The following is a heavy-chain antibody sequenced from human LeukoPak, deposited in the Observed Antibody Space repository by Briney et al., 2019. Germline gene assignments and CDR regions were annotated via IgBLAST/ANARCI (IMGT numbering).Heavy chain of an antibody. V-gene: IGHV4/OR15-8*02. CDR2: ISLSGYT. Sequence: SETLSLTCGVSGGSITTXXXXXXXXXXXXXXXXWIGEISLSGYTGFXXSLXXXVTXXXXESKNHLSLTLTSVTAADTAIYYCSRESGPYSPFGHWGQGILVTVTT. CDR3: SRESGPYSPFGH. D-gene: IGHD1-26*01. J-gene: IGHJ4*02. CDR1: GGSITTXXX.